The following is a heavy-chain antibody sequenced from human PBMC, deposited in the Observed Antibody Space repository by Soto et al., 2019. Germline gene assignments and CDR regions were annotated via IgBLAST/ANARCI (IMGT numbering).Heavy chain of an antibody. D-gene: IGHD6-13*01. CDR2: INSDGSST. CDR3: ARALYSSSWSSL. CDR1: GFTFSSYW. V-gene: IGHV3-74*01. J-gene: IGHJ4*01. Sequence: EVQLVESGGGLVQPGGSLRLSCAASGFTFSSYWMHWVRQAPGKGLVWVSRINSDGSSTSYADSVKGRFTISRDNAKNTLYLQKNRLRAEATAVYYRARALYSSSWSSLWGPGTLVTVSS.